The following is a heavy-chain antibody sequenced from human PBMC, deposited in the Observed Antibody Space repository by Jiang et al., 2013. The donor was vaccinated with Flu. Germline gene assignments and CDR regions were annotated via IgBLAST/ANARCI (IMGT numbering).Heavy chain of an antibody. J-gene: IGHJ4*02. V-gene: IGHV3-7*01. Sequence: QLLESGGGLVQPGGSLRLSCVVSGFTFTNYWMNWARQAPGKGLEWVANIKGDGSEEYYVDSLKGRFTISRDNAKNSLYLQMNSLRAEDTAVYYCARGTELPGIDYWGQGTLVTVSS. CDR1: GFTFTNYW. D-gene: IGHD4-23*01. CDR2: IKGDGSEE. CDR3: ARGTELPGIDY.